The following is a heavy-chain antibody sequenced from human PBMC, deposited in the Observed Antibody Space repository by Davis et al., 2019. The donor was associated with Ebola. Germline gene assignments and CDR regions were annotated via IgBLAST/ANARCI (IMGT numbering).Heavy chain of an antibody. J-gene: IGHJ4*02. V-gene: IGHV4-59*11. CDR3: AERGGSV. CDR1: GVSISRHY. CDR2: IYYTGSA. Sequence: PSETLSLTCTVSGVSISRHYWSWIRQPPGKRLKWLGSIYYTGSAYYNSSLNSRVTISVDTSKNQFSLKLSSVTAADTAMYYCAERGGSVWGQGTLVTVSS. D-gene: IGHD3-16*01.